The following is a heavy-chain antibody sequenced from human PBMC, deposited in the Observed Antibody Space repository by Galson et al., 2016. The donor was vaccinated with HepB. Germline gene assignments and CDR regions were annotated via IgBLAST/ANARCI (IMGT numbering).Heavy chain of an antibody. CDR2: IYFSVTT. V-gene: IGHV4-59*01. D-gene: IGHD3-16*01. Sequence: SETLSLTCSISGGSIGTYYWSWIRQPPGEGLEWIGYIYFSVTTNYNPSLKSRVTISGDTSKKQFSLKLRSVTAADTALYYSARFGGSRNAFDVWGQGTMVTVCS. J-gene: IGHJ3*01. CDR3: ARFGGSRNAFDV. CDR1: GGSIGTYY.